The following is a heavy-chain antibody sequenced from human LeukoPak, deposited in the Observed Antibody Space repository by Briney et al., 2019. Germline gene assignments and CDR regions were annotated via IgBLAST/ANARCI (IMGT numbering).Heavy chain of an antibody. CDR2: ISSDGSST. V-gene: IGHV3-74*01. CDR3: ARVRIGDFDI. CDR1: GFTFSSYW. D-gene: IGHD3-16*01. Sequence: PGGSLRLSCAASGFTFSSYWMHWVRQPPGKGLVWVSRISSDGSSTNYADSVKGRFTISRDNAKNTLYLQVNSLRAEDTAVYYRARVRIGDFDIWGQGKMVTVSS. J-gene: IGHJ3*02.